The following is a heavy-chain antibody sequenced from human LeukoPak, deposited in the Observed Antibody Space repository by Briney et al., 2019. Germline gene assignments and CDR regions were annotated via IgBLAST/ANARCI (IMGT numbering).Heavy chain of an antibody. CDR3: ARGREIPAIGLDY. V-gene: IGHV1-69*13. CDR2: IMSMFGTA. D-gene: IGHD5-18*01. CDR1: GGTFSSYA. J-gene: IGHJ4*02. Sequence: SVKVSCKASGGTFSSYALTWVRQAPGQELEWMGGIMSMFGTAKYAQKFQGRVTITADESTSTAYMELSSLRSEDTAVYYCARGREIPAIGLDYWGQGTLVTVSS.